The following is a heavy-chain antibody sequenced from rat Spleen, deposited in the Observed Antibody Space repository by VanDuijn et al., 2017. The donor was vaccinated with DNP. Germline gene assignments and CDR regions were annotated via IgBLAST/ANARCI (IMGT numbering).Heavy chain of an antibody. CDR1: GFTFSDYA. J-gene: IGHJ2*01. CDR2: IWGGGST. D-gene: IGHD1-2*01. V-gene: IGHV2-15*01. CDR3: ARWHLYLSYFDY. Sequence: VQLVESGGGFVQPGRSLKLSCAASGFTFSDYAMAWVRQPPGKGLGWIAAIWGGGSTDYNSALKSRPRISRDTSKSQVLLEMNSLQTEDTAMYFCARWHLYLSYFDYWGQGVMVTVSS.